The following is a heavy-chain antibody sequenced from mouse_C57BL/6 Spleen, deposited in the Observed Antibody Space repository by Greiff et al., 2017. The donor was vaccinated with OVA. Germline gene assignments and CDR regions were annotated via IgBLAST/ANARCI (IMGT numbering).Heavy chain of an antibody. Sequence: DVHLVESGGGLVKPGGSLKLSCAASGFTFSSYAMSWVRQTPEKRLEWVATISDGGSYTYYPDNVKGRFTISRDNAKNNLYLQMSHLKSEDTAMYYCARDYGSSLDYWGQGTTLTVSS. CDR3: ARDYGSSLDY. J-gene: IGHJ2*01. CDR2: ISDGGSYT. V-gene: IGHV5-4*01. CDR1: GFTFSSYA. D-gene: IGHD1-1*01.